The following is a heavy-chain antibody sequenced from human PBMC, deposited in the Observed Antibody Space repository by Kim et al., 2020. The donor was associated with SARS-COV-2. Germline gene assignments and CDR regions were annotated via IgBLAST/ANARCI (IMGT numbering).Heavy chain of an antibody. CDR3: ARTLGHDNVLTGYYRGGFDG. D-gene: IGHD2-15*01. CDR1: DASIADPKYF. V-gene: IGHV4-39*07. CDR2: FHYPGTT. Sequence: SETLSLTCAISDASIADPKYFWAWIRQSPGKGLEWIGSFHYPGTTYYSPSLRSRVSISMDTPKNVFSLTLTSLTAADTAVYYCARTLGHDNVLTGYYRGGFDGWGQGKPVSVSA. J-gene: IGHJ3*01.